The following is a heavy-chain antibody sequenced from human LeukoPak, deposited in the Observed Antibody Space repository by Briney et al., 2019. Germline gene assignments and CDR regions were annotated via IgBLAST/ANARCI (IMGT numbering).Heavy chain of an antibody. Sequence: GGSLRLSCAASGFTFDDYAMHWVRQAPGKGLEWVSGISWNSGSVDYADSVKGRFTISRDNAKNSLYLQMNSLRAEDTALYYCAKVSGYTCGYFDYWGQGTLVTVSS. CDR2: ISWNSGSV. V-gene: IGHV3-9*01. CDR3: AKVSGYTCGYFDY. CDR1: GFTFDDYA. D-gene: IGHD1-1*01. J-gene: IGHJ4*02.